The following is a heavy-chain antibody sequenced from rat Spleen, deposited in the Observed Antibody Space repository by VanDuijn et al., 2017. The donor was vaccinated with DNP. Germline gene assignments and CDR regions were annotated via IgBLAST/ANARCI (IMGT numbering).Heavy chain of an antibody. J-gene: IGHJ2*01. D-gene: IGHD1-11*01. V-gene: IGHV5S10*01. CDR2: IIYASGMT. CDR1: GFTFNGYN. Sequence: EVQLVESGGGLVQPGRSLKVSCVASGFTFNGYNMAWVRQAPMKGLEWVATIIYASGMTYYRDAVKGRFTISRDNAKSTLYLQMDSLRSEDTATYYCTTDFERGYWGQGVMVTVSS. CDR3: TTDFERGY.